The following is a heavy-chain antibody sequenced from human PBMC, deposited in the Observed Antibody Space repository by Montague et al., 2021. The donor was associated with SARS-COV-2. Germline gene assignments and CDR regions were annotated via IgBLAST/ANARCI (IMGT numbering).Heavy chain of an antibody. J-gene: IGHJ4*02. D-gene: IGHD5-12*01. Sequence: CAISGDSVSSNSAAWNWIRQSPPRGLEWLGRTYYRSNWYNDSAVSVKSRISINPDTSKNQFSLQLNSVTPEDTALYYCAREITGGYSGYEAFYFDNWGQGTLVTGSS. CDR1: GDSVSSNSAA. CDR2: TYYRSNWYN. CDR3: AREITGGYSGYEAFYFDN. V-gene: IGHV6-1*01.